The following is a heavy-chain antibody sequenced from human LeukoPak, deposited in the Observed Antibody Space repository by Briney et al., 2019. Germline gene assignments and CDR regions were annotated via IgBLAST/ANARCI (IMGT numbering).Heavy chain of an antibody. Sequence: SGGSLRLSCAASGFTFSDYYMSWIRQAPGKGLEWLSYISSSGSTIYYADSVKGRFTISRDNSKNTLYLQMNSLRAEDTAVYYCARGPTVVNDAFDIWGQGTMVTVSS. CDR2: ISSSGSTI. CDR1: GFTFSDYY. CDR3: ARGPTVVNDAFDI. V-gene: IGHV3-11*04. J-gene: IGHJ3*02. D-gene: IGHD4-23*01.